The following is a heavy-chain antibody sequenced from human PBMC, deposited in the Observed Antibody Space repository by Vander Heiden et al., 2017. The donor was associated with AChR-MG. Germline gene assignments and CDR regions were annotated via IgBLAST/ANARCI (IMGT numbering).Heavy chain of an antibody. J-gene: IGHJ4*02. Sequence: EVQLVESGGGLVQPGGSLSRSCAASGFTFSSDSMNWVRQAPGKGLEWVSYISSSSSTIYYADSVKGRFTISRDNAKNSLYLQMNSLRAEDTAVYYCARPIAAAEFDYWGQGTLVTVSS. CDR2: ISSSSSTI. V-gene: IGHV3-48*01. CDR3: ARPIAAAEFDY. D-gene: IGHD6-13*01. CDR1: GFTFSSDS.